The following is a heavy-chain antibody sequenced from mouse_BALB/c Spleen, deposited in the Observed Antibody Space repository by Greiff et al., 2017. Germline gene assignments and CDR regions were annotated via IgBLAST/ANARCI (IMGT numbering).Heavy chain of an antibody. D-gene: IGHD2-10*01. CDR1: GYTFTDYN. CDR3: ARSSYYGKSYFDY. CDR2: IYPYNGGT. J-gene: IGHJ2*01. Sequence: EVQLQQSGPELVKPGASVKISCKASGYTFTDYNMHWVKQSHGKSLEWIGYIYPYNGGTGYNQKFKSKATLTVDNSSSTAYMELRSLTSEDSAVYYCARSSYYGKSYFDYWGQGTTLTVSS. V-gene: IGHV1S29*02.